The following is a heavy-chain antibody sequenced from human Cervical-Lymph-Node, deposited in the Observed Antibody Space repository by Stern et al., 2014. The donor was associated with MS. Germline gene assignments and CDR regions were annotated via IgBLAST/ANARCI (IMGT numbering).Heavy chain of an antibody. V-gene: IGHV4-31*03. J-gene: IGHJ4*02. CDR1: GGSITSGGHY. Sequence: VHLVESGPGLVKPSQTLSLTCTVSGGSITSGGHYWTWVRQHPGKGLEWIGNIYYSGTTNYNSSLKSRVTISVDTSENQFSLKLSSVTAADTAVYYCARDRIFSSGYYYFDKWGQGTLVTVSS. D-gene: IGHD3-22*01. CDR3: ARDRIFSSGYYYFDK. CDR2: IYYSGTT.